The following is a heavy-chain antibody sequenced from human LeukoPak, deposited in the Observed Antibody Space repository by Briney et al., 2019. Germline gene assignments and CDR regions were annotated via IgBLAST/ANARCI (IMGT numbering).Heavy chain of an antibody. J-gene: IGHJ4*02. Sequence: ASVKVSCKASGYDFTKFGFSWVRQDPGQGLEWMGWISAKNGNANYAQNLQGRVTLTTDTSTTTAYMELRSLRSDDTAVYYCVREEFGAQAYFDFWGQGTPVTVSS. V-gene: IGHV1-18*01. D-gene: IGHD3-10*01. CDR3: VREEFGAQAYFDF. CDR1: GYDFTKFG. CDR2: ISAKNGNA.